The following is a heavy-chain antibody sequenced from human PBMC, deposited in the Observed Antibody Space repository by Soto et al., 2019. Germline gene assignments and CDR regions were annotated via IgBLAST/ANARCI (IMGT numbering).Heavy chain of an antibody. CDR3: AREERGSDFDY. J-gene: IGHJ4*02. CDR1: GFTFSSYE. D-gene: IGHD3-16*01. Sequence: PGGSLRLSCAASGFTFSSYEMNWVRQAPGKGLEWVSYISSSGSTIYYADSVKGRFTISRDNAKNSLYLQMNSLRAEDTAVYYCAREERGSDFDYWGQGTLVTVSS. V-gene: IGHV3-48*03. CDR2: ISSSGSTI.